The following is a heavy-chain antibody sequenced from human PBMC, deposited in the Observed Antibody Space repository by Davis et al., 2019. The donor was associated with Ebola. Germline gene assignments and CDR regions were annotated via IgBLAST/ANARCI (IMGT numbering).Heavy chain of an antibody. J-gene: IGHJ6*02. D-gene: IGHD4-17*01. Sequence: SETLSLTCAVYGGSFNTYYWNWIRQPPGKGLEWIGEINHSGSSKYNPSLKSRVTMSVDTSKNLFSLKLSSVTAADTAVYYCARGNYGDYIVLYYYNMDVWGQGTTVTVSS. V-gene: IGHV4-34*01. CDR3: ARGNYGDYIVLYYYNMDV. CDR2: INHSGSS. CDR1: GGSFNTYY.